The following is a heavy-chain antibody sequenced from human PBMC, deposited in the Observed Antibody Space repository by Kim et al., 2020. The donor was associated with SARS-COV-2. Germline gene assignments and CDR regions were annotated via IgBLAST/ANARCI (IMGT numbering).Heavy chain of an antibody. Sequence: GGSLRLSCAASGFTFSNYAMGWVRQAPGKGLEWVSAISDSGDSTYYADSVKGRFTISRDNSKNTLYLQMNSLRADDTALYYCAKKAHAFDIWGQGTMVTVSS. CDR2: ISDSGDST. CDR1: GFTFSNYA. J-gene: IGHJ3*02. CDR3: AKKAHAFDI. V-gene: IGHV3-23*01.